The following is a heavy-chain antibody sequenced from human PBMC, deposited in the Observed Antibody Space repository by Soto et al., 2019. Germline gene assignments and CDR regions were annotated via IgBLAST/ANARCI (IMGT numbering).Heavy chain of an antibody. CDR1: GYTFTSYD. Sequence: QVQLVQSGAEVKKPGASVKVSCKASGYTFTSYDINWVRQATGQGLEWMGWMNPNSGNTGYAQKFQGRVTMTRNTSIRTAYMELSSLRSEDTAVYYCARGDGAVAGTSYYYYYGMDVWGQGTTVTVSS. CDR2: MNPNSGNT. J-gene: IGHJ6*02. V-gene: IGHV1-8*01. CDR3: ARGDGAVAGTSYYYYYGMDV. D-gene: IGHD6-19*01.